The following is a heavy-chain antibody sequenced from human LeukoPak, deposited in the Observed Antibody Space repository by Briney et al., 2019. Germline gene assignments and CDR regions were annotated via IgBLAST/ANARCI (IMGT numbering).Heavy chain of an antibody. D-gene: IGHD6-19*01. V-gene: IGHV3-7*01. CDR2: IKEEGSER. J-gene: IGHJ4*02. CDR3: ARLGSSGWSDY. Sequence: GGSLRLSCAASGFTFSSYWMSWVRQAPGKGLEWVANIKEEGSERHYVDSVKGRFTISRDNAKNSLYLQMNSLRAEDTAIYYCARLGSSGWSDYWGQGTLVTVSS. CDR1: GFTFSSYW.